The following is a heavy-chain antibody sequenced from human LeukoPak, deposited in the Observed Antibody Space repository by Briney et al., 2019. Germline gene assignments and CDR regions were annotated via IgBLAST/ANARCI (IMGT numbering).Heavy chain of an antibody. V-gene: IGHV3-53*01. CDR1: GFTVSSNY. CDR2: IYSGGST. J-gene: IGHJ6*02. Sequence: GESLRLSCAASGFTVSSNYMSWVRQAPGKGLEWVSVIYSGGSTYYADSVKGRFTISRDNSKNTLYLQMNSLRAEDTAVCYCARDPSSNYYGMDVWGQGTTVTVSS. D-gene: IGHD6-6*01. CDR3: ARDPSSNYYGMDV.